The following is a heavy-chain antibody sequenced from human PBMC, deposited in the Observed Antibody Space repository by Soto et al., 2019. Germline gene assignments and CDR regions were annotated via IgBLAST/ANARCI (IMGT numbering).Heavy chain of an antibody. CDR1: GYTFSSYA. CDR2: ISAYNGNT. Sequence: VQQVQSGAEVKKPGASVMLSCEASGYTFSSYAISWVRQAPGQGLEWMGWISAYNGNTNYAQKLQGRVTMTTDTSTSTAYMELRSLRSDDTAVYYCARGFSHYYYGMDVWGQGTTVTVSS. V-gene: IGHV1-18*01. CDR3: ARGFSHYYYGMDV. J-gene: IGHJ6*02. D-gene: IGHD3-3*01.